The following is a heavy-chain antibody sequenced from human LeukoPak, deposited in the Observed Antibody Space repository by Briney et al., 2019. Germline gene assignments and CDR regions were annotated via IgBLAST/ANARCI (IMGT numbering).Heavy chain of an antibody. D-gene: IGHD3-10*01. V-gene: IGHV4-34*01. CDR1: DGSFTSIY. Sequence: SETLSLTCAVHDGSFTSIYWSWIRQPPGRGLGWIGEITHSGSTNYNPSLKSRVTISLDTSKNQFSLKLNSVTAADAAVYYCARYTMAAAPRFDNWGQGTLVAVSS. J-gene: IGHJ4*02. CDR3: ARYTMAAAPRFDN. CDR2: ITHSGST.